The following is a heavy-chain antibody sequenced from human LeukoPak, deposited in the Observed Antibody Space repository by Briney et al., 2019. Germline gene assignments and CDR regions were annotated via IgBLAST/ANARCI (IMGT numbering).Heavy chain of an antibody. V-gene: IGHV1-8*03. J-gene: IGHJ6*03. CDR3: ARGQGITIFGVVNPHSYYMDV. D-gene: IGHD3-3*01. CDR1: GYTFTSYD. Sequence: ASVKVSCKASGYTFTSYDINWVRQATGQGLEWMGWMNPNSGNTGYAQKFQGRVTITRNTSISTAYMELSSLRSEDTAVYYCARGQGITIFGVVNPHSYYMDVWGKGTTVIVSS. CDR2: MNPNSGNT.